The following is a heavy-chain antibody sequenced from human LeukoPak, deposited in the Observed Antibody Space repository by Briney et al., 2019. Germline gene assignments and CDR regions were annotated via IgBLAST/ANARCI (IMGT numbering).Heavy chain of an antibody. CDR1: GFTFSSYA. Sequence: GGSLRLSCAASGFTFSSYAMSWVRQAPGKGLEWVSAISGSGGSTYYADSVKGRFTISRDNSKNTLYLQMNSLRAEDTAVYYCAKAQGEYYDYVRGSYRSRNGYYFDYWGQGTLVTVSS. D-gene: IGHD3-16*02. CDR2: ISGSGGST. V-gene: IGHV3-23*01. CDR3: AKAQGEYYDYVRGSYRSRNGYYFDY. J-gene: IGHJ4*02.